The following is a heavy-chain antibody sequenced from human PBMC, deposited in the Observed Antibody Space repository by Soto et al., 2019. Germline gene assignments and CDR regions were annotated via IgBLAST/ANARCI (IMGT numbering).Heavy chain of an antibody. J-gene: IGHJ4*02. CDR2: IKQDGSEK. V-gene: IGHV3-7*01. CDR1: GFTFSSYW. Sequence: PGGSLRLSCAASGFTFSSYWMSWVRQAPGKGLEWVANIKQDGSEKFFVDSVKGRFTISRDNAKYSLFLQINSLRAEDMAFFYCARSEHYDFWSGYYFDYWGQGTLVTVSS. CDR3: ARSEHYDFWSGYYFDY. D-gene: IGHD3-3*01.